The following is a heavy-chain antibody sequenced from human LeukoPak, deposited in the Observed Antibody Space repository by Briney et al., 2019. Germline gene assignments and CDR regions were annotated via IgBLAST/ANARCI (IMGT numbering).Heavy chain of an antibody. CDR1: GFTFSSYS. D-gene: IGHD6-13*01. V-gene: IGHV3-21*01. J-gene: IGHJ4*02. Sequence: HGGSLRLSCAASGFTFSSYSMNWVRQAPGKGLEWVSSISSSSSYIYYADSVKGRFTISRDNAKNSLYLQMNSLRAEDTAVYYCARDYSSSWYDYFDYWGQGTLATVSS. CDR3: ARDYSSSWYDYFDY. CDR2: ISSSSSYI.